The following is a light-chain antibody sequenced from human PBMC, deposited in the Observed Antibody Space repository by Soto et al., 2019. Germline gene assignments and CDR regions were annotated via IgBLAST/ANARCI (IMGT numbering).Light chain of an antibody. CDR2: DAS. CDR1: QSVSSY. V-gene: IGKV3-11*01. CDR3: QQRSNWPLT. J-gene: IGKJ4*01. Sequence: ELVLTQSPATLSLSPGERATLSCRASQSVSSYLAWYQQKTGQAPRLLIYDASNRATGIPARFSGSGSGTDVTVTISSLEPEDFEVYYCQQRSNWPLTFGGGTKVEIK.